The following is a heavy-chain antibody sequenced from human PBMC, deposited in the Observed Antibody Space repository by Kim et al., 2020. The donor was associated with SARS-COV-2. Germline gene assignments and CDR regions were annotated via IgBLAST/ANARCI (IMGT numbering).Heavy chain of an antibody. J-gene: IGHJ4*02. D-gene: IGHD2-2*01. CDR1: GFTFSRHR. Sequence: GGSLRLSCAASGFTFSRHRMTWVRQAPGKGLEWVAHIKEDGSDTNYVDPVKGRFTISRDNAKNSLYLQMSNLRAEDTAVYFCAILGTSDLASWGQGNLVTASS. CDR3: AILGTSDLAS. CDR2: IKEDGSDT. V-gene: IGHV3-7*03.